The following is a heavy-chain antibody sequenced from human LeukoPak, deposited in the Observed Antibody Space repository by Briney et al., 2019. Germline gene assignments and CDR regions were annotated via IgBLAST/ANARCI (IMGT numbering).Heavy chain of an antibody. V-gene: IGHV4-59*08. CDR2: ISRSGHT. Sequence: SETLSLTCSVSGASSSNHFWSGIRQPPGKGLEWLGYISRSGHTNYNPSLKSRVTMSVATSKNHFSLNLTSVTAADTAIYYCARLSFGDSHFDQWGQGTLASVSS. CDR3: ARLSFGDSHFDQ. CDR1: GASSSNHF. J-gene: IGHJ4*02. D-gene: IGHD3-10*01.